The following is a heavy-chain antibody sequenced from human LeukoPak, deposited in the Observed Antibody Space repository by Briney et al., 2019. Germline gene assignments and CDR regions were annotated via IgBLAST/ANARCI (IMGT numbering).Heavy chain of an antibody. Sequence: SETLSLTCTVSDASISGYYWSWIRQPPGKGLEWIGSIHFSGSTNYNPSLRSRVTISVDTSKNQLSLKLSSVTAADTAVYYCARHGSGSVAAPKYWGQGALVTVSS. V-gene: IGHV4-59*08. J-gene: IGHJ4*02. D-gene: IGHD4-23*01. CDR1: DASISGYY. CDR2: IHFSGST. CDR3: ARHGSGSVAAPKY.